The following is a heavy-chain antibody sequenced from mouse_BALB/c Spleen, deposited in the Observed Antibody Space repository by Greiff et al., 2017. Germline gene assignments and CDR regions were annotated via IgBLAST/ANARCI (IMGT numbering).Heavy chain of an antibody. CDR1: GYSITSDYA. Sequence: EVQLQESGPGLVKPSQSLSLTCTVTGYSITSDYAWNWIRQFPGNKLEWMGYISYSGSTSYNPSLKSRISITRDTSKNQFFLQLNSVTTEDTATYYCARREGPSYYFDYWGQGTTLTVSS. V-gene: IGHV3-2*02. J-gene: IGHJ2*01. CDR3: ARREGPSYYFDY. CDR2: ISYSGST.